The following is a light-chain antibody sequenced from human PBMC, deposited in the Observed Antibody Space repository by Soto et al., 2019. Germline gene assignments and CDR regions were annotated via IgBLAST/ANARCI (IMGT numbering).Light chain of an antibody. J-gene: IGKJ5*01. CDR1: QSFSNS. CDR2: DAS. CDR3: QQRSDWIT. V-gene: IGKV3-11*01. Sequence: EIVLTQSPATLSLSPGERATLSFRASQSFSNSLAWFQQKPGQAPRLLIYDASNRATGIPARFSGSGSGTDFTLTISSLEPEDFAVYYCQQRSDWITFGQGTRLEIK.